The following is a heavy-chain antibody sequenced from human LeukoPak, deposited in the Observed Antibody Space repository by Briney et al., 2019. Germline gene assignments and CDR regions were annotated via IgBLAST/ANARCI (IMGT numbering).Heavy chain of an antibody. CDR1: GGSISTYY. CDR2: IYHSGST. CDR3: ARGGAARLHFQN. V-gene: IGHV4-59*01. D-gene: IGHD6-6*01. Sequence: SETLPLTCTVSGGSISTYYWNWIRQPPGKGLEWIGYIYHSGSTNYNPSLQSRVTISIDTSKNQFSLNLNSVTAADTAVYYCARGGAARLHFQNWGQGTLVTVSS. J-gene: IGHJ1*01.